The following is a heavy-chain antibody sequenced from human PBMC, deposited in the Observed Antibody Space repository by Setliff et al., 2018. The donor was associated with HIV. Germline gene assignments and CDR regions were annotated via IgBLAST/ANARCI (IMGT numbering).Heavy chain of an antibody. CDR1: GYTFTDYF. Sequence: GASVKVSCKASGYTFTDYFIHWVRQAPGQGLEWVGRINPSNGATDFGQKFQGWITMTRDTSSRTAYLEVNRLTSDDTAVYYCAREYDVLSGSYIGAFDIWGQGTMVTVS. J-gene: IGHJ3*02. D-gene: IGHD3-3*01. CDR3: AREYDVLSGSYIGAFDI. V-gene: IGHV1-2*04. CDR2: INPSNGAT.